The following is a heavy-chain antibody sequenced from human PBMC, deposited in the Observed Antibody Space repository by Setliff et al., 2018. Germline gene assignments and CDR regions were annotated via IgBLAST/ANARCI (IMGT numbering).Heavy chain of an antibody. V-gene: IGHV5-51*01. D-gene: IGHD6-25*01. CDR3: ARLGRNNSAPPGDY. Sequence: GESLTLSCKASGYSFPSYWIGWVRQVPGKGLEWMGIIYPGDSHTRYSPSFQGQVTISADKSILTALLQWTYLKASDSAMYYCARLGRNNSAPPGDYWGQGTLVTVSS. J-gene: IGHJ4*02. CDR1: GYSFPSYW. CDR2: IYPGDSHT.